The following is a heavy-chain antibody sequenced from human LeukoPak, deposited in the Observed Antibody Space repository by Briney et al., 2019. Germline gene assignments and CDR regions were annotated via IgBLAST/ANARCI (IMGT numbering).Heavy chain of an antibody. Sequence: PGRSLRLSCAASGLTFSSYAMHWVRQAPGKGLEWVAVISYDGSNKYYADSVKGRFTISRDNSKNTLYLQMNSLRAEDTAVYYCAGLGDGSGSPNYRAAEYFQHWGQGTLVTVSS. D-gene: IGHD3-10*01. CDR1: GLTFSSYA. V-gene: IGHV3-30-3*01. CDR3: AGLGDGSGSPNYRAAEYFQH. J-gene: IGHJ1*01. CDR2: ISYDGSNK.